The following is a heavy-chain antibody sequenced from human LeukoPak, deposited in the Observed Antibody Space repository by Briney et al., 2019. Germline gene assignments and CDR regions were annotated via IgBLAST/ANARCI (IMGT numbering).Heavy chain of an antibody. CDR2: INHSGST. V-gene: IGHV4-34*01. D-gene: IGHD4-11*01. Sequence: SETLSLTCAVYGGSFSGYYWNWIRQPPGKGLEWIGEINHSGSTNYNPSLKSRVTISVDTSKNQFSLKLSSVTAADTAVYYCARRPHLFYSPNWFDPWGQGTLVTVSS. CDR1: GGSFSGYY. CDR3: ARRPHLFYSPNWFDP. J-gene: IGHJ5*02.